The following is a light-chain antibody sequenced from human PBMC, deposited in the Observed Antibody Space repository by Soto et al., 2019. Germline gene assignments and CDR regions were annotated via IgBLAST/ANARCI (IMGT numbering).Light chain of an antibody. CDR2: EAS. V-gene: IGLV2-23*01. Sequence: QSALTQPAXVSGSXXXXXXXXXTGIXNDVGTYNLVSWYQHHPGKAPKLIIYEASKRPSGVPNRFSGSKSGNTASLTISGLHAEDEADYYCCSYGRSVVFGGGTKLTVL. J-gene: IGLJ2*01. CDR1: XNDVGTYNL. CDR3: CSYGRSVV.